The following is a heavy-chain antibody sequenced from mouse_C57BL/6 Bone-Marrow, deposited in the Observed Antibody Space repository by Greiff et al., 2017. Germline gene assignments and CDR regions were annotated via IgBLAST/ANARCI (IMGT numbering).Heavy chain of an antibody. CDR1: GYTFTSYW. Sequence: QVQLQQPGAELVKPGASVKLSCKASGYTFTSYWMHWVKQRPGQGLEWIGMIHPNSGSTNYNEKFKSKATLTVDKSSSTAYMQLSSLTSEDSAVYYCAYSSGAWFAYWGQGTLVTVSA. CDR2: IHPNSGST. D-gene: IGHD3-2*02. CDR3: AYSSGAWFAY. J-gene: IGHJ3*01. V-gene: IGHV1-64*01.